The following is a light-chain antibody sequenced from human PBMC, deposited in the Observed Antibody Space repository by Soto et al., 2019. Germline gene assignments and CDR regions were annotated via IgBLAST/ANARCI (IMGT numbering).Light chain of an antibody. Sequence: AIQLTQSPSSLSASLGDRVTLTCRASQGIRNDLGWSQQKPGKAPKLLSYAASSLQCGVPSRVRGSGSGTDFTLTISSLRPEDFETYYCLQDYNYPRTFGQGTKVDIK. J-gene: IGKJ1*01. V-gene: IGKV1-6*01. CDR2: AAS. CDR3: LQDYNYPRT. CDR1: QGIRND.